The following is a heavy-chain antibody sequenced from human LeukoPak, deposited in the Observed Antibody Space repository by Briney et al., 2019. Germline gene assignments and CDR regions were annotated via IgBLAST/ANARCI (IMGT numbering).Heavy chain of an antibody. J-gene: IGHJ4*02. D-gene: IGHD3-10*01. CDR1: GGSISSSSYY. V-gene: IGHV4-39*01. Sequence: SETLSLTCTVSGGSISSSSYYGGWICQPPGKGLEWLGNIYYSGSTYYNPSLKSRVTISVDTSKNQFSLKLSSVTAADTAVYYCARLREGYYGSGRDLQMIDYWGQGTLVTASS. CDR2: IYYSGST. CDR3: ARLREGYYGSGRDLQMIDY.